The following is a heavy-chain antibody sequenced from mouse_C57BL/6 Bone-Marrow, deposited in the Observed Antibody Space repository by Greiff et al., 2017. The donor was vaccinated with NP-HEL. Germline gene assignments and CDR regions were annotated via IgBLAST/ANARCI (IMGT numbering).Heavy chain of an antibody. Sequence: EVQLKQSGPGLVKPSQSLSLTCSVTGYSITSGYYWNWIRQFPGNKLEWMGYISYDGSNNYNPSLKNRISITRDTSKNQFFLKLNSVTTEDTATYYCARAYDYDVRAMDYWGQGTSVTVSS. CDR2: ISYDGSN. V-gene: IGHV3-6*01. J-gene: IGHJ4*01. D-gene: IGHD2-4*01. CDR3: ARAYDYDVRAMDY. CDR1: GYSITSGYY.